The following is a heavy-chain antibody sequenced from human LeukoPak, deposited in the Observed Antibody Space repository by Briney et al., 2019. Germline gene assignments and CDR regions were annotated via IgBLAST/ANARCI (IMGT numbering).Heavy chain of an antibody. CDR2: IIPIFGTA. CDR1: GGTFSSYA. Sequence: SVKVSCKASGGTFSSYAISWVRQAPGQGLGWMGGIIPIFGTANYAQKFQGRVTITTDESTSTAYMELSSLRSEDTAVYYCASPLFRPSAPGYYYMDVWGKGTTVTVSS. D-gene: IGHD3-10*01. V-gene: IGHV1-69*05. J-gene: IGHJ6*03. CDR3: ASPLFRPSAPGYYYMDV.